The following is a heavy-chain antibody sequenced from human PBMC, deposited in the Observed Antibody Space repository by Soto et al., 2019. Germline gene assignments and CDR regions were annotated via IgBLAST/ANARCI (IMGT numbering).Heavy chain of an antibody. CDR1: GFTFSSYG. CDR3: ARDLGSSGYYPHDY. V-gene: IGHV3-30*03. J-gene: IGHJ4*02. Sequence: GGSLRLSCAASGFTFSSYGMHWVRQAPGKGLEWVAVISYDGSNKYYADSVKGRFTISRDNSKNTLYLQMNSLRAEDTAVYYCARDLGSSGYYPHDYWGQGTLVTVSS. CDR2: ISYDGSNK. D-gene: IGHD3-22*01.